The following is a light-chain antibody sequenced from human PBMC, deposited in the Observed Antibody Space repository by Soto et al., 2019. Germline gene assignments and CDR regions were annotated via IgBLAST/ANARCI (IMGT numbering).Light chain of an antibody. CDR3: QSYDATNQV. Sequence: NFMLTQPHSVSESPGKTVIISCTRSSGSIASNYVQWYQQRPGSSPTTAIYEDNQRPSGVPDRFSGSIDSSSNSASLTISGLETEDEADYFCQSYDATNQVFGGGTQLTVL. J-gene: IGLJ3*02. V-gene: IGLV6-57*01. CDR1: SGSIASNY. CDR2: EDN.